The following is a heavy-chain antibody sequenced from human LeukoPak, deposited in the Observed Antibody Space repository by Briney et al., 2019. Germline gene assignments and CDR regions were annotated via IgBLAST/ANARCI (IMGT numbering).Heavy chain of an antibody. CDR2: INPNSGGT. CDR1: GYTFTGYY. V-gene: IGHV1-2*06. Sequence: ASVKVSCKASGYTFTGYYMHWVRQAPGQGLEWMGRINPNSGGTNYARKFQGRVTMTRDTSISTAYMELSRLRSDDTAVYYCARETPTAASLDYWGQGTLVTVSS. J-gene: IGHJ4*02. D-gene: IGHD2-2*01. CDR3: ARETPTAASLDY.